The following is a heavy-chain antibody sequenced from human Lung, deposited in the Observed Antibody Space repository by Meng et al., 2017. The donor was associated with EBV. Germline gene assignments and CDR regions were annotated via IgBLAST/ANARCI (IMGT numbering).Heavy chain of an antibody. Sequence: QLQLQESGPGLVKPSETLSLTCTVSGGSISSSSYYWGWIRQPPGKGLEWIGSIYYSGSTYYNPSLKSRVTISVDTSKNQFSLKLSSVTAADTAVYYCARTNRIQLWNLDYWGQGTLVTVSS. J-gene: IGHJ4*02. V-gene: IGHV4-39*07. CDR1: GGSISSSSYY. CDR3: ARTNRIQLWNLDY. D-gene: IGHD5-18*01. CDR2: IYYSGST.